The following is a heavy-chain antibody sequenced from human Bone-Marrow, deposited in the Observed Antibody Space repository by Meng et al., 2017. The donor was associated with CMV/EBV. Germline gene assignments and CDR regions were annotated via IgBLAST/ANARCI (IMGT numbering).Heavy chain of an antibody. CDR2: ISYDGSNK. Sequence: LRLPCAASGFTFSSYAMHWVRQAPGKGLEWVAVISYDGSNKYYADSVKGRFTISRDNSKNTLYLQMNSLRAEDTAVYYCASTGYFDYWGQGTLVTVSS. V-gene: IGHV3-30-3*01. CDR3: ASTGYFDY. J-gene: IGHJ4*02. D-gene: IGHD4-11*01. CDR1: GFTFSSYA.